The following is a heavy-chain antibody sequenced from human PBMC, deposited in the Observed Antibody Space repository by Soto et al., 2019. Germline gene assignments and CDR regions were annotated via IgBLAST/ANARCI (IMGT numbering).Heavy chain of an antibody. CDR3: ARHSYYDILTGYYGGAFDT. Sequence: GESLKISCKGSGYSFTSYWISWVRQMPGKGLEWMGRIDPSDSYTNYSPSFQGHVTISADKSISTAYLQWSSLKASDTAMYYCARHSYYDILTGYYGGAFDTLGQGKMVTVS. CDR1: GYSFTSYW. CDR2: IDPSDSYT. V-gene: IGHV5-10-1*01. J-gene: IGHJ3*02. D-gene: IGHD3-9*01.